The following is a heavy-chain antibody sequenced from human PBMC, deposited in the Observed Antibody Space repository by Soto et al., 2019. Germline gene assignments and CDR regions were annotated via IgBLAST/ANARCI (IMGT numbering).Heavy chain of an antibody. Sequence: PGGSLRLSWAASGFTFRNYGMSWVRQAPGKGLEWVSYIGIGSSTKYYADSVKGQFTISRDNAKNSLYLQMNSLRAEDTAVYYCARDQLYYNDISGRPLNAFDVWGQGTMVTVS. CDR2: IGIGSSTK. CDR3: ARDQLYYNDISGRPLNAFDV. CDR1: GFTFRNYG. D-gene: IGHD3-22*01. J-gene: IGHJ3*01. V-gene: IGHV3-48*01.